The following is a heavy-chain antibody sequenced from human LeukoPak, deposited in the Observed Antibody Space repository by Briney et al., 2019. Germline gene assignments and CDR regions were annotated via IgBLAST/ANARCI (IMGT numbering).Heavy chain of an antibody. J-gene: IGHJ3*01. CDR3: ASDPSSGWSHL. V-gene: IGHV3-23*01. D-gene: IGHD6-19*01. CDR1: GFTFSTYW. CDR2: ISGSGGST. Sequence: QSGGSLRLSCAASGFTFSTYWMSWVRQAPGKGLEWVSAISGSGGSTYYADSVKGRFTISRDNSKNTLYLQMNSLRAEDTAVYYCASDPSSGWSHLWGQGTMVTVSS.